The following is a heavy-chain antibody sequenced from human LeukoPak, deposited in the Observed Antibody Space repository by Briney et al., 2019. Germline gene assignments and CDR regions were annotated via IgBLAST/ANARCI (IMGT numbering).Heavy chain of an antibody. CDR1: GGTFSSYA. J-gene: IGHJ1*01. CDR2: IIPIFGTA. Sequence: SVKVSCKASGGTFSSYAISWVRQAPGQGLEWIGGIIPIFGTANYAQKFQGRVTITADESTSTAYMELSSLRSEDTAVYYCARARERLQYIGYFQHWGQGTLVTVSS. V-gene: IGHV1-69*13. D-gene: IGHD4-11*01. CDR3: ARARERLQYIGYFQH.